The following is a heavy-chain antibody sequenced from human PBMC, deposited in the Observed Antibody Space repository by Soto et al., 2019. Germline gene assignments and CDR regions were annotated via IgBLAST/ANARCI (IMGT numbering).Heavy chain of an antibody. Sequence: NPSETLSLTCTVSGGSISSGGYYWSWIRQHPGKGLEWIGYIYYSGSTYYNPSLKSRVTISVDTSKNQFSLKLSSVTAADTAVYYCAREGGSGYDQGYYYYGMDVWGQGTTVTVSS. D-gene: IGHD5-12*01. CDR1: GGSISSGGYY. CDR3: AREGGSGYDQGYYYYGMDV. V-gene: IGHV4-31*03. J-gene: IGHJ6*02. CDR2: IYYSGST.